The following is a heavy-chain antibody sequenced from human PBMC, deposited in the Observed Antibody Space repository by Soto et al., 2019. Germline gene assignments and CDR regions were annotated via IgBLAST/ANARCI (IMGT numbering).Heavy chain of an antibody. CDR2: ISTTSSSI. J-gene: IGHJ4*02. V-gene: IGHV3-48*02. CDR1: GFTFSSYI. Sequence: GGSLRLSCAASGFTFSSYIMNWVRQAPGKGLEWISYISTTSSSIYYADSVNGRFTISSDNDKNSLFLQMNSLRDEDTAVYYCARKGVAFDYWGQGALVTVSS. D-gene: IGHD3-3*01. CDR3: ARKGVAFDY.